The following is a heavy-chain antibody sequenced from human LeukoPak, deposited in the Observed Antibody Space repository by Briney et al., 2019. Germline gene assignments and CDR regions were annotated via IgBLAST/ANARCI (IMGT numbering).Heavy chain of an antibody. CDR2: IWYDGSNK. J-gene: IGHJ4*02. V-gene: IGHV3-33*08. CDR3: ARDELAVAKKGFLDS. D-gene: IGHD6-19*01. CDR1: GFTFSGYG. Sequence: PGGSLRLSCAASGFTFSGYGMHWVRQAPGKGLEWVAVIWYDGSNKYYADSVKGRFTIPRDNSKNTLYLQVNSLRAEDTAVYYCARDELAVAKKGFLDSWGQGTLVTVSS.